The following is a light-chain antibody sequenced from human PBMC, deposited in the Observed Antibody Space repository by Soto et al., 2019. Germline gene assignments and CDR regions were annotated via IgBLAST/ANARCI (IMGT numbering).Light chain of an antibody. CDR1: QSVSNNY. Sequence: EIVVTQSPGTLSLSPGERGALSFRASQSVSNNYLAWYQQKPGQAPRLLIYGASNRATGIPDRFSGSGSGTDFTLTISRLEPEDFAVYYCQQYGSSGTFGQGTKVDIK. J-gene: IGKJ1*01. V-gene: IGKV3-20*01. CDR2: GAS. CDR3: QQYGSSGT.